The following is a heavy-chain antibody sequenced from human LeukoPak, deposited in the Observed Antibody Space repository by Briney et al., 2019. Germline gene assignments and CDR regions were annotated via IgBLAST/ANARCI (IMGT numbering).Heavy chain of an antibody. D-gene: IGHD3-22*01. V-gene: IGHV1-2*02. CDR2: ISPNSGGT. J-gene: IGHJ6*02. CDR1: GYTFTGYY. CDR3: ARDPFAMIVVVSGMDV. Sequence: GASVKVSCKASGYTFTGYYMHWVRQAPGQGLEWMGWISPNSGGTNYAQKFQGRVTMTRGTSISTAYMELSRLRSDDTAVYYCARDPFAMIVVVSGMDVWGQGTTVTVSS.